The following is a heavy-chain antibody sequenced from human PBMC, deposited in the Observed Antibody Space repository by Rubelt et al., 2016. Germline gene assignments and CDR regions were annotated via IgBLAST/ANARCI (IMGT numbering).Heavy chain of an antibody. V-gene: IGHV1-2*02. CDR2: INPNSGGT. D-gene: IGHD3-22*01. CDR1: GYTFSGYY. CDR3: ARINSGYRAFDY. J-gene: IGHJ4*02. Sequence: QVQLVQSGAEVKKPGASVKVSCKASGYTFSGYYIHWVRQAPGQGLEWMGWINPNSGGTNYAQKFQGRVTMTRDTSISTAYMELGRLRSDETAGYYCARINSGYRAFDYWGQGTLVTVSS.